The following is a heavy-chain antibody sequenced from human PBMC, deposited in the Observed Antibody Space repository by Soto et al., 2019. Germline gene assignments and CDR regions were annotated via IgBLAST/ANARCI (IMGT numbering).Heavy chain of an antibody. D-gene: IGHD1-26*01. Sequence: SQTLSLTCSSTADSVGSNSAGWSWVRQSPSRGLEWLGRTYYRSKWYYEYAVSVRGRITINPDTSKNQYSLQLNSVTPEDTAVYFCARGEQYSGRIFDYWGQGCLVTVSS. CDR2: TYYRSKWYY. CDR1: ADSVGSNSAG. V-gene: IGHV6-1*01. CDR3: ARGEQYSGRIFDY. J-gene: IGHJ4*01.